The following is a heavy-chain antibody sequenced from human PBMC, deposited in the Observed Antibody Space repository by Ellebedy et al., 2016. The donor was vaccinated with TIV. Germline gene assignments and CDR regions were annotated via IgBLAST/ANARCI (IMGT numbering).Heavy chain of an antibody. V-gene: IGHV3-7*01. J-gene: IGHJ5*02. CDR2: IYQDGSDK. D-gene: IGHD4-17*01. Sequence: GESLKISCAASGFSFRNYWMGWVRQAPGKGLEWVANIYQDGSDKYYVESVKGRFTISRDNAKNSLFLQMNSLRVEDTAVYYCARRASYGDYAVQVNPWFDPWGQGTLVTVSS. CDR3: ARRASYGDYAVQVNPWFDP. CDR1: GFSFRNYW.